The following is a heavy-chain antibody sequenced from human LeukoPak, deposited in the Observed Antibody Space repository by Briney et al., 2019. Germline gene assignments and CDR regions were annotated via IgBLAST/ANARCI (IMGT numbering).Heavy chain of an antibody. CDR2: FDPEDGET. Sequence: ASVKVSCKVSGYTLTELSMHWVRPAPGKGLEWMGGFDPEDGETIYAQKFQGRVTMTEDTSTDTAYMELSSLRSEDTAVYYCATVSYCGGDCYFGDAFDIWGQGTMVTVSS. CDR3: ATVSYCGGDCYFGDAFDI. V-gene: IGHV1-24*01. J-gene: IGHJ3*02. D-gene: IGHD2-21*02. CDR1: GYTLTELS.